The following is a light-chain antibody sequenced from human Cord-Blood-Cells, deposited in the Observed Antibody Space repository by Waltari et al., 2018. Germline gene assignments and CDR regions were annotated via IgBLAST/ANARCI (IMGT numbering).Light chain of an antibody. V-gene: IGKV3-11*01. J-gene: IGKJ5*01. CDR3: QQRSNWPPIT. CDR2: DAS. Sequence: EIVLTQSPATLSLSPGERATHPCRASQSVSSYLAWYQQKPGQAPRLLIYDASNRATGIPARFSGSGSGTDFTLTISSLEPEDFAVYYCQQRSNWPPITFGQGTRLEIK. CDR1: QSVSSY.